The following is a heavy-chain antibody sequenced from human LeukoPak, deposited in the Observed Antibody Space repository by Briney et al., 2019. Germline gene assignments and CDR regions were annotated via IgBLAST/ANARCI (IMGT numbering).Heavy chain of an antibody. CDR1: GGSFSGYY. Sequence: SETLSLTCAVYGGSFSGYYWSWIRQPPGKGLEWIGEINHSGSTNYNPSLKSRVTISVDTSKNQFSLKLSSVTAADTAVYYCARIRWFGNRAVYYYGMDVWGQGTTVTVSS. CDR2: INHSGST. D-gene: IGHD3-10*01. V-gene: IGHV4-34*01. CDR3: ARIRWFGNRAVYYYGMDV. J-gene: IGHJ6*02.